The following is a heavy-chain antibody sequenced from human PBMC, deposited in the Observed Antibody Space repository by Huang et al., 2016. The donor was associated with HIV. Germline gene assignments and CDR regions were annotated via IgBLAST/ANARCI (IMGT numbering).Heavy chain of an antibody. D-gene: IGHD2-21*02. Sequence: EVQLVESGGDLVQPGGSLRLSCEASGFTFSNYWMNWVRQTPGRGLEWVANMNQAGSETYYLDSVKGRFTISRDDAKNSLYLEMNRLRVEDTGVYYCARTPRASCHGDCYFDHWGQGTLVTVSP. CDR2: MNQAGSET. CDR1: GFTFSNYW. V-gene: IGHV3-7*01. J-gene: IGHJ4*02. CDR3: ARTPRASCHGDCYFDH.